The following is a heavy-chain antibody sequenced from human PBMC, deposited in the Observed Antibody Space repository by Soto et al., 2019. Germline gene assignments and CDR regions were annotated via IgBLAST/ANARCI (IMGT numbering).Heavy chain of an antibody. J-gene: IGHJ6*02. Sequence: GESLKISCKGSGYSFTSYWISWVRQMPGKGLEWMGRIDPSDSYTNYSPSFQGHVTISADKSISTAYLQWSSLKTSDTAMYYCPRLTIFGVASNYGMDVWGQGTTVTVS. D-gene: IGHD3-3*01. CDR3: PRLTIFGVASNYGMDV. CDR2: IDPSDSYT. V-gene: IGHV5-10-1*01. CDR1: GYSFTSYW.